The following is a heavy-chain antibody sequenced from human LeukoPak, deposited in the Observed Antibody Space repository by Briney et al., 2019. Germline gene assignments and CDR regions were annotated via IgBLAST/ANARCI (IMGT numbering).Heavy chain of an antibody. D-gene: IGHD2-2*01. CDR3: ARSIVVVPAAMDWFDP. CDR1: GGSMSSYY. J-gene: IGHJ5*02. Sequence: SETLSLTCTVSGGSMSSYYWSWIRQPPGKGLEWIGYIYYSGSTNYNPSLKSRVTISVDMSKNQFSLKLSSVTAADTAVYYYARSIVVVPAAMDWFDPWGQGTLVTVSS. CDR2: IYYSGST. V-gene: IGHV4-59*08.